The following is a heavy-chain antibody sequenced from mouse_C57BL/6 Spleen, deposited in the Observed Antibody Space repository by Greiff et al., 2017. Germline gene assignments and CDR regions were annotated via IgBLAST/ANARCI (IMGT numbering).Heavy chain of an antibody. V-gene: IGHV1-43*01. D-gene: IGHD4-1*01. CDR1: GYSFTGYY. CDR2: INPSTGGT. CDR3: LGRKFAY. Sequence: EVQLQQSGPELVKPGASVKISCKASGYSFTGYYMHWVKQSSEKSLEWIGEINPSTGGTSYNQKFKGKATLTVDKSSSTAYMQLKSLTSEDSAVYYCLGRKFAYWGQGTLVTVSA. J-gene: IGHJ3*01.